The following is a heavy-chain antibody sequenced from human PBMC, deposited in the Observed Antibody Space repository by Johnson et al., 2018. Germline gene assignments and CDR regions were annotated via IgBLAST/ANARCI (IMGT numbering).Heavy chain of an antibody. Sequence: QVQLVESGGGVVQPGRSLRLSCAASGFTFSSYGMHWVRQAPGKGLEWVAVISYDGSNKYYADSVKGRFTISRENSKNTLYLQMNSLRAEDTAGYYSAGEWSFYCSDGSCYSGTFDIWGQGTKVTVSS. V-gene: IGHV3-30*03. J-gene: IGHJ3*02. CDR2: ISYDGSNK. CDR3: AGEWSFYCSDGSCYSGTFDI. CDR1: GFTFSSYG. D-gene: IGHD2-15*01.